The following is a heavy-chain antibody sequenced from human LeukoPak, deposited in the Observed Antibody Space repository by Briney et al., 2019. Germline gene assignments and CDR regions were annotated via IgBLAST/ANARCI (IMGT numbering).Heavy chain of an antibody. V-gene: IGHV4-34*01. CDR2: INHSGST. J-gene: IGHJ4*02. D-gene: IGHD2-2*01. Sequence: SETLSLTCAVYGGSFSGYYWSWIRQPPGKGLEWIGEINHSGSTNYNPSLKSRVTISVGTSKNQFSLKLSSVTAADTAVYYCARLGVRVVPAAVLDYWGQGTLVTVSS. CDR1: GGSFSGYY. CDR3: ARLGVRVVPAAVLDY.